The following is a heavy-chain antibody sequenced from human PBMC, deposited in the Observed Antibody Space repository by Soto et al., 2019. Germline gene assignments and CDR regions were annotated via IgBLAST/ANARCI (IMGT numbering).Heavy chain of an antibody. CDR2: ISWNSGGI. CDR3: AKDCIAVAGFNGMDV. J-gene: IGHJ6*02. CDR1: GFKFDDYA. Sequence: EVQLVESGGGLVQPGRSLRLSCAASGFKFDDYAVHWVRQAPGKGLEWVAGISWNSGGIVYADSVKGRFTISRDNAKRSLSLQMNSLRAEDTAFYYCAKDCIAVAGFNGMDVWGQGTTVTVSS. V-gene: IGHV3-9*01. D-gene: IGHD6-19*01.